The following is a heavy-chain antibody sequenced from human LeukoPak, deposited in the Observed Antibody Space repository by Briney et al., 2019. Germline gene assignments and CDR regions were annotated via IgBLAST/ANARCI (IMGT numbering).Heavy chain of an antibody. CDR3: ARIIGAFGTYRYDS. CDR2: INQEGSER. V-gene: IGHV3-7*01. Sequence: GGSLRLSCEVSGFIFSSYWMSWVRQAPGKGLEWVGNINQEGSERNHGDSVNGRFTISRDNAENSLYLQMNSLRAEDTAVYYCARIIGAFGTYRYDSWGQGTLVSVPS. D-gene: IGHD3-16*02. CDR1: GFIFSSYW. J-gene: IGHJ4*02.